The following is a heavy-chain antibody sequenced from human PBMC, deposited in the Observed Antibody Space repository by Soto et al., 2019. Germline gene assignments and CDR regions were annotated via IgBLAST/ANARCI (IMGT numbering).Heavy chain of an antibody. CDR3: TRLAAAAGVYYYYGMDV. CDR2: IRSKANSYAT. D-gene: IGHD6-13*01. J-gene: IGHJ6*02. Sequence: GSLRLSCAASGFTFSGSAMHWVRQASGKGLEWVGRIRSKANSYATAYAASVKGRFTISRDDSKNTAYLQMNSLKTEDTAVYYCTRLAAAAGVYYYYGMDVWGQGTTVTVSS. V-gene: IGHV3-73*01. CDR1: GFTFSGSA.